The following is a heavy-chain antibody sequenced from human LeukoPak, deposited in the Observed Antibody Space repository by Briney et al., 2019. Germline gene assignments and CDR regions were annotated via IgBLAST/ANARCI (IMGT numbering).Heavy chain of an antibody. V-gene: IGHV4-59*08. CDR3: AGLKKALGSYFDI. J-gene: IGHJ2*01. D-gene: IGHD2-15*01. CDR1: GGSISSYY. CDR2: IHYSGAT. Sequence: SETLSLTCTVSGGSISSYYWSWIRQPPGKGLEWIGYIHYSGATNYNPSLESRVTISVDTSKNQFSLKLSSVTAADTAVYYCAGLKKALGSYFDIWGRGTLVTVSS.